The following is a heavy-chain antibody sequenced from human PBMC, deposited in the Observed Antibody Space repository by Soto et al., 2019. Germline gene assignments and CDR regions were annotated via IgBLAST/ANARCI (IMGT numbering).Heavy chain of an antibody. V-gene: IGHV4-39*01. Sequence: SETLSLTCTVSGGSISSSSYYWGWIRQPPGKGLEWIGSIYYSGSTYYNPSLKSRVTISVDTSKNQFSLKLSSVTAADTAVYYCARLFSDPRGPFDYWGQGTLVTVSS. CDR1: GGSISSSSYY. CDR3: ARLFSDPRGPFDY. J-gene: IGHJ4*02. CDR2: IYYSGST. D-gene: IGHD3-10*02.